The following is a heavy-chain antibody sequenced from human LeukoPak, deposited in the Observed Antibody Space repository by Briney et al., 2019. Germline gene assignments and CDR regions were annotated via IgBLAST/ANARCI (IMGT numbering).Heavy chain of an antibody. Sequence: PSETLSLTCSVSGGSSSGSDNYWGWIRQPPGKGLEWIGSIFYSGSTYYNPSLKSRVTIYVDTSKNQFSLKLNSVTAADTAVYYCARHNSYVSEGVNYWGQGTLVTVSS. CDR1: GGSSSGSDNY. D-gene: IGHD4-23*01. J-gene: IGHJ4*02. V-gene: IGHV4-39*01. CDR2: IFYSGST. CDR3: ARHNSYVSEGVNY.